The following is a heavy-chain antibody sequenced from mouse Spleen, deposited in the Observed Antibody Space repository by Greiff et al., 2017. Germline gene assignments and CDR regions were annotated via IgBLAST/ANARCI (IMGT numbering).Heavy chain of an antibody. CDR1: GFNIKDDY. Sequence: EVKLMESGAELVRPGASVKLSCTASGFNIKDDYMHWVKQRPEQGLEWIGWIDPENGDTEYASKFQGKATITADTSSNTAYLQLSSLTSEDTAVYYCTTQISSLYYFYWGQGTTLTVSS. CDR3: TTQISSLYYFY. V-gene: IGHV14-4*01. D-gene: IGHD2-1*01. CDR2: IDPENGDT. J-gene: IGHJ2*01.